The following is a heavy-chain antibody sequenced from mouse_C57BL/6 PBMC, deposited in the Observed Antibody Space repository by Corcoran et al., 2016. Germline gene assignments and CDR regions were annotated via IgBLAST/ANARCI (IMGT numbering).Heavy chain of an antibody. CDR1: GYTFTTYG. D-gene: IGHD4-1*02. CDR2: INNYYEVP. V-gene: IGHV9-3*01. CDR3: ARPQLGLDY. J-gene: IGHJ2*01. Sequence: QIQLVQSGPELKKPGETVKISCKASGYTFTTYGMSWVKQAPGKGLKWMGWINNYYEVPTYADDFKGRFAFSLETSASTAYLQINNLKNEDTATYFCARPQLGLDYWGQGTTLTVSS.